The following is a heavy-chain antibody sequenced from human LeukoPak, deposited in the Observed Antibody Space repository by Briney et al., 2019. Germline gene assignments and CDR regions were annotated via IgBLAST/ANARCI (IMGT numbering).Heavy chain of an antibody. CDR2: INHSGST. J-gene: IGHJ4*02. D-gene: IGHD4-23*01. CDR3: ARAPAYGGKDY. CDR1: GGSFSGYY. V-gene: IGHV4-34*01. Sequence: SETLSLTCAVYGGSFSGYYWSWIRQPPGKGLEWIGEINHSGSTNYNPSLKSRVTISVDTSKNHFSLKLSSVTAADTAVYYCARAPAYGGKDYWGQGTLVTVSS.